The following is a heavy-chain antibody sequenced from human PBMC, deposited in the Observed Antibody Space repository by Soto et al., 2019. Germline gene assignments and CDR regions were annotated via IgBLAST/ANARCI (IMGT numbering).Heavy chain of an antibody. D-gene: IGHD2-15*01. J-gene: IGHJ6*03. CDR3: ARDRDIVVVVAATRYYYYMDV. Sequence: ASVKVSCKASGYTFTSYGISWVRQAPGQGLEWMGWISAYNGNTNYAQKLQGRVTMTTDTSTRTAYMELRSLRSDDTAVYYCARDRDIVVVVAATRYYYYMDVWGKGTTVTVSS. CDR2: ISAYNGNT. CDR1: GYTFTSYG. V-gene: IGHV1-18*01.